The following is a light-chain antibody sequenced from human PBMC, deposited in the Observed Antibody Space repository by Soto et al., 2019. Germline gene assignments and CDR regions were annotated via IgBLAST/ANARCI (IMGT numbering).Light chain of an antibody. CDR1: SSNIRAGYD. CDR3: QSYDSSLSGSKV. Sequence: QSVLTQPPSVSGAPGQRVTNSCTGSSSNIRAGYDVHWYQQLPGTAPKLLIYGNSNRPSGVPDRFSGSKSGTSASLAITGLQAEDEADYYCQSYDSSLSGSKVFGGGTKLTVL. J-gene: IGLJ2*01. CDR2: GNS. V-gene: IGLV1-40*01.